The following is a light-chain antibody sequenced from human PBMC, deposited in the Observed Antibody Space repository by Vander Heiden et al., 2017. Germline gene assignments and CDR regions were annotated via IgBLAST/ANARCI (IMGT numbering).Light chain of an antibody. J-gene: IGLJ3*02. Sequence: QSVLTQPPSVTAAPGQKVTISCSGSSSDIGNNYVSWYQQLPGTAPKLLIYENNQRPSGIPDRFSGSKSGTSATLGITGLQTGDEADYYCGTWDSSLTGGLWVFGGGTKLTVL. V-gene: IGLV1-51*02. CDR2: ENN. CDR3: GTWDSSLTGGLWV. CDR1: SSDIGNNY.